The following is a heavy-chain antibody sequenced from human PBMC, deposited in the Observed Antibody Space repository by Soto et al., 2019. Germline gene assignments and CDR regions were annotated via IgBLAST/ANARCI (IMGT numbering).Heavy chain of an antibody. CDR1: GYTFTSYG. CDR3: ARAYLKDVGYGSGSYYNNYYYYGMDV. V-gene: IGHV1-18*04. CDR2: ISAYNGNT. D-gene: IGHD3-10*01. J-gene: IGHJ6*02. Sequence: ASVKVSCKASGYTFTSYGISWARQAPGQGLEWMGWISAYNGNTNYAQKLQGRVTMTTDTSTSTAYMELRSLRSDDTAVYYCARAYLKDVGYGSGSYYNNYYYYGMDVWGQGTTVTVSS.